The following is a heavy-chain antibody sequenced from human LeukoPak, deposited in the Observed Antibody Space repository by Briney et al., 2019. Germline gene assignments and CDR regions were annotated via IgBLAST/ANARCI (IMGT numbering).Heavy chain of an antibody. CDR3: ARSLRMRGPNYDILTGYYISWFDP. D-gene: IGHD3-9*01. Sequence: SETLSLTCTVSGGSISSSSYYWGWIRQPPGKGLEWIGSIYYSGSTYYNPSLKSRVTISVDTSKNQFSLKLSSVTAADTAVYYCARSLRMRGPNYDILTGYYISWFDPWGQGTLVTVSS. V-gene: IGHV4-39*01. CDR1: GGSISSSSYY. CDR2: IYYSGST. J-gene: IGHJ5*02.